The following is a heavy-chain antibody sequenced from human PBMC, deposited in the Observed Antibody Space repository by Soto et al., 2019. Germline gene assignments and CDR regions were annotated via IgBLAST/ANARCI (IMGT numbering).Heavy chain of an antibody. J-gene: IGHJ4*02. CDR2: ISPSSGYT. D-gene: IGHD6-25*01. CDR3: AREMWTRSGPQNFFDY. Sequence: GASVKVSCKASGYSFTNYGFCWVRQVPGQGLEWMGYISPSSGYTTYAPNLQERVIMTTDSSTTTVYMELRSLTSDDTAVYYCAREMWTRSGPQNFFDYWGKGALVTVSS. V-gene: IGHV1-18*01. CDR1: GYSFTNYG.